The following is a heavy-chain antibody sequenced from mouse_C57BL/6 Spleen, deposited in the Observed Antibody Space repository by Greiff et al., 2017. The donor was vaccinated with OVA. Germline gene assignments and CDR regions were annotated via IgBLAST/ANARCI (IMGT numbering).Heavy chain of an antibody. CDR2: ISSGGDYT. V-gene: IGHV5-9-1*02. Sequence: EVKLQESGEGLVKPGGSLKLSCAASGFTFSSYAMSWVRQTPEKRLEWVAYISSGGDYTYYAANVKGRFTIYRDNARNTLYLQMSSLKSEDTAMYYCTREDYGSSYDAMDYWGQGTSVTVSS. D-gene: IGHD1-1*01. CDR1: GFTFSSYA. J-gene: IGHJ4*01. CDR3: TREDYGSSYDAMDY.